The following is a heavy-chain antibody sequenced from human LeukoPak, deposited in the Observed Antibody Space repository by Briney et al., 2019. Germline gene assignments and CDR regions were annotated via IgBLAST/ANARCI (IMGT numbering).Heavy chain of an antibody. CDR1: GYTFTGYY. D-gene: IGHD6-13*01. CDR3: ARVYSSSWYAYYFDY. J-gene: IGHJ4*02. V-gene: IGHV1-2*02. Sequence: ASVKVSCKASGYTFTGYYMHWVRQAPGQGLEWMGWINPNSGGTNYAQKFQGRVTMTRDTSISTAYMEPSRLRSDDTAVYYCARVYSSSWYAYYFDYWGQGTLVTVSS. CDR2: INPNSGGT.